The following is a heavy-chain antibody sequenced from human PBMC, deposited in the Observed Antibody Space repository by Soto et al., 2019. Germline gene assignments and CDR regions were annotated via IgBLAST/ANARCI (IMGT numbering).Heavy chain of an antibody. V-gene: IGHV3-23*01. D-gene: IGHD3-22*01. CDR1: GFTLSISA. CDR3: AKEGPDYYDSSGYDY. Sequence: PGGSLRLSCAASGFTLSISAMSRVRQAPGKGLEWVSAISGSGGSTYYADSVKGRFTISRDNSKNTLYLQMNSLRAEDTAVYYCAKEGPDYYDSSGYDYWGQGTLVTVSS. J-gene: IGHJ4*02. CDR2: ISGSGGST.